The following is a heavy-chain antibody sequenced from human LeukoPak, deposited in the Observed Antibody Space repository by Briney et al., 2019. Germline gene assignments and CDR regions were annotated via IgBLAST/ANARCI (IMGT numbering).Heavy chain of an antibody. V-gene: IGHV1-2*02. CDR1: GYTFTGYY. Sequence: GASVKVSCKASGYTFTGYYMHWVRQAPGQGLEWMGWINPNSGGTNYAQKFQGRVTMTRDTSISTAYMELSRLRSDDTAVYYCARSKSVLLWFGDQNAFDIWGQGTMVTVSS. J-gene: IGHJ3*02. D-gene: IGHD3-10*01. CDR3: ARSKSVLLWFGDQNAFDI. CDR2: INPNSGGT.